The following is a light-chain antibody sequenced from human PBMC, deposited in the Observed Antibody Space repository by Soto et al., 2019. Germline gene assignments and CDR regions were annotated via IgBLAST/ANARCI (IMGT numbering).Light chain of an antibody. CDR3: SSYTSSSNLYV. Sequence: QSALTQPASVSGSPGQSITISCAGTSSDIGGYNYVSWYQQHPGKAPKVMIYEVSNRPSGVSNRFSGSKSGNTASLTISGLQAEDEDDYYCSSYTSSSNLYVFGSGTKVTVL. CDR2: EVS. V-gene: IGLV2-14*01. J-gene: IGLJ1*01. CDR1: SSDIGGYNY.